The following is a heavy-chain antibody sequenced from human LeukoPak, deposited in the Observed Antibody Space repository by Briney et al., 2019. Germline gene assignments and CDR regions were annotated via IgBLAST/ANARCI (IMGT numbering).Heavy chain of an antibody. CDR3: AKGDSGYGYFDY. CDR1: GFIFRSYV. CDR2: ISSTGGST. V-gene: IGHV3-23*01. D-gene: IGHD5-12*01. J-gene: IGHJ4*02. Sequence: PGGSLRLSCAASGFIFRSYVMSWVRQAPGKELEWVSTISSTGGSTFHADSVKGRFTISRDNSKNTLYLQMNSLRAEDTAVYYCAKGDSGYGYFDYWGQGTLVTVSS.